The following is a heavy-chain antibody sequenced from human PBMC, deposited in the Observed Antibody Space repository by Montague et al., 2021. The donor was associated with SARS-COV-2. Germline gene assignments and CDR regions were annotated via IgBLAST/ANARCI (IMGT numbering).Heavy chain of an antibody. CDR3: VRGIEAAGSYDY. CDR1: GDSVSSNSAT. D-gene: IGHD6-13*01. V-gene: IGHV6-1*01. Sequence: CAISGDSVSSNSATWDWIRQSPSRGLEWLGRTYYRSMWKSDYARXXKSRIAINPDTSKNQFSLQLSSVTPEDTALYYCVRGIEAAGSYDYWGQRTLVTVSS. CDR2: TYYRSMWKS. J-gene: IGHJ4*02.